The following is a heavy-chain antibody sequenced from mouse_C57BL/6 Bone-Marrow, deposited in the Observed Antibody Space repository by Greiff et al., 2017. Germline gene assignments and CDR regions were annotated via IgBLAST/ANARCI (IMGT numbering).Heavy chain of an antibody. CDR1: GFTFSDYY. J-gene: IGHJ1*03. CDR3: ARHPYYGSSYRWYFDV. Sequence: EVNLVESGGGLVQPGGSLKLSCAASGFTFSDYYMYWVRQTPEKRLEWVAYISNGGGSTYYPDTVKGRFTISRDNAKNNLYLQMSRLKSEDTAMYYCARHPYYGSSYRWYFDVWGTGTTVTVSS. CDR2: ISNGGGST. V-gene: IGHV5-12*01. D-gene: IGHD1-1*01.